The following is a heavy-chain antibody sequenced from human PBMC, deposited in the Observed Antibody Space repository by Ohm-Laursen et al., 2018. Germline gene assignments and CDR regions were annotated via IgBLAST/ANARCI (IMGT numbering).Heavy chain of an antibody. CDR2: ISAYNGNT. J-gene: IGHJ3*02. V-gene: IGHV1-18*04. D-gene: IGHD6-6*01. Sequence: SVKVSCKASGYTFTSYYMHWVRQAPGQGLEWMGWISAYNGNTNYAQKLQGRVTMTTDTSTSTAYMELRSLRSDDTAVYYCARDVAAYDAFDIWGQGTMVTVSS. CDR1: GYTFTSYY. CDR3: ARDVAAYDAFDI.